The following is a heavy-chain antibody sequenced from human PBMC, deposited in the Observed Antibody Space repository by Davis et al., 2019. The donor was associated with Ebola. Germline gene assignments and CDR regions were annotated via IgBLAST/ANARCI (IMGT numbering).Heavy chain of an antibody. D-gene: IGHD4-11*01. Sequence: GESLKISCAASGFTVSSTYMSWVRQVPGKGLEWVSVIYSGGSTYYADSVKGRFTISRDNSKNTLYLQMNSLRAEDTAVYYCARVLTTVSHYYGMDVWGQGTTVTVSS. V-gene: IGHV3-66*01. CDR3: ARVLTTVSHYYGMDV. CDR1: GFTVSSTY. CDR2: IYSGGST. J-gene: IGHJ6*02.